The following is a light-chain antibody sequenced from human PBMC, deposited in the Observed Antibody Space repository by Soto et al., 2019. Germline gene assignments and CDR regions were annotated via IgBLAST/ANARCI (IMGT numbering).Light chain of an antibody. V-gene: IGKV1-33*01. CDR1: QDIKTF. Sequence: DIQMTQSQSSLSVSVGDRVTITCQANQDIKTFLHWYQQKPGKAPKVLIYGASYLEPGVPSRFSGTGSGTDFTFTISSLQPEDIATYYCQQSDSVQLNCCGLTKVDIK. CDR2: GAS. J-gene: IGKJ4*01. CDR3: QQSDSVQLN.